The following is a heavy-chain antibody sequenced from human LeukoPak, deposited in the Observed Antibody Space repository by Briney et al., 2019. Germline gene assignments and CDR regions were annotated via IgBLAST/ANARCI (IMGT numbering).Heavy chain of an antibody. J-gene: IGHJ4*02. Sequence: GGSLRLSCAASGFTFSSYKMNWVRQAPGKGLKWVSSISGDSRYIYYADSLKGRFTISRDNAKNSLHLQMNSLRAEDTAVYYCARDRPSGLDSSSRFDYWGQGTLVTVSS. V-gene: IGHV3-21*01. CDR2: ISGDSRYI. CDR3: ARDRPSGLDSSSRFDY. D-gene: IGHD6-13*01. CDR1: GFTFSSYK.